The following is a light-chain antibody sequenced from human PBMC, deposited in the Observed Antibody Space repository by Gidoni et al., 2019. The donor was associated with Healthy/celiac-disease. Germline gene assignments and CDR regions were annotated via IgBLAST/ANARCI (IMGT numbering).Light chain of an antibody. J-gene: IGKJ3*01. CDR1: QSISSY. CDR3: QQSYSTPIT. CDR2: AAS. V-gene: IGKV1-39*01. Sequence: DIQMTKSPSSLSASVGDRVTITCRASQSISSYLNWYQQKPGKAPKLLIYAASSLQSGVPSRFSGSGSGTDFTLTISSLQPEDFATYYCQQSYSTPITFGPXTKVDIK.